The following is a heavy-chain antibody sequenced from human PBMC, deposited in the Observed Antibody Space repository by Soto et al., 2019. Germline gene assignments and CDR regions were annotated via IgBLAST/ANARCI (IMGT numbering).Heavy chain of an antibody. D-gene: IGHD6-13*01. CDR3: AKDITAAGGTMDV. Sequence: PGGSLRLSCAVSGFTFDDYAMHWVRQAPGKGLEWVSGISWNSGSIGYADSVKGRFTISRDNAKNSLYLQMNSLRAEDTALYYCAKDITAAGGTMDVWGQGTTVTVSS. V-gene: IGHV3-9*01. J-gene: IGHJ6*02. CDR2: ISWNSGSI. CDR1: GFTFDDYA.